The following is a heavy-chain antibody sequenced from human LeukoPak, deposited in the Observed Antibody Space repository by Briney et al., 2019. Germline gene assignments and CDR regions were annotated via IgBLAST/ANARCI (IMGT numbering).Heavy chain of an antibody. Sequence: PSETLSLTCAVYGGSFSGYYWSWIRQPPGKGLEWIGEINHSGSTNYNPSLKSRVTISVDTSKNQFSLKLSSVTAADTAVYYCARRSIVVVIKNVFDYWGQGTLVTVSS. CDR1: GGSFSGYY. CDR2: INHSGST. V-gene: IGHV4-34*01. D-gene: IGHD3-22*01. J-gene: IGHJ4*02. CDR3: ARRSIVVVIKNVFDY.